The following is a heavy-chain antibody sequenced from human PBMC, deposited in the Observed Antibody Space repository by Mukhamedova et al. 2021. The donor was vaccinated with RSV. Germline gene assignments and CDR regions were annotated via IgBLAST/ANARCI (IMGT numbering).Heavy chain of an antibody. CDR2: VRSRVNNYAT. CDR1: TFSASA. V-gene: IGHV3-73*01. CDR3: TRQGSSEDV. J-gene: IGHJ6*03. Sequence: TFSASAIHWVRQASGKGLEWIGRVRSRVNNYATAYIASVKGRFTISRDDSKNTAYLQMNNLKTEDSAVYYCTRQGSSEDVWGKGT.